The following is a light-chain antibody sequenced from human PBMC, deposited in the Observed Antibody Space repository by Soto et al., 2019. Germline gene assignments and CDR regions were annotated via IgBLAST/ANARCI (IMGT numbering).Light chain of an antibody. CDR2: DAS. CDR1: QSVSTY. J-gene: IGKJ4*01. CDR3: QHRSIWPPT. Sequence: EIVLTQSPATLSLSPGERATLSCRASQSVSTYLAWYQQKLGQAPRLLIYDASNRATGIPARFSGSGSGTDFTLTISSLEPEDLAVYYCQHRSIWPPTFGGGNKVEIK. V-gene: IGKV3-11*01.